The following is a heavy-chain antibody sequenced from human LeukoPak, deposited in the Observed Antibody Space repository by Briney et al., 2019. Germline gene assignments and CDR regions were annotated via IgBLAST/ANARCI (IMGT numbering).Heavy chain of an antibody. Sequence: GGSLRLSCAASGFTFSNYNMNWVRQAPGKGLEWVSVISSSSRYMYYADSVKGRFTISRDNAKNSLYLQMNSLRAEDTAVYYCARVSTAVSLAIDYWGQGTLVTVSA. CDR3: ARVSTAVSLAIDY. D-gene: IGHD6-13*01. CDR2: ISSSSRYM. J-gene: IGHJ4*02. CDR1: GFTFSNYN. V-gene: IGHV3-21*06.